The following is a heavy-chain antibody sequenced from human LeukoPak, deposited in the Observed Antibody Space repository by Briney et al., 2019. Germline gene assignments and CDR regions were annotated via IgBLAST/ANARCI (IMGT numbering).Heavy chain of an antibody. CDR3: ARRVPPRYYYDSSGYPFDY. CDR1: GFTFSSYS. CDR2: ISSSSSYI. J-gene: IGHJ4*02. D-gene: IGHD3-22*01. V-gene: IGHV3-21*01. Sequence: PGGSLRLSCAASGFTFSSYSMNWVRQAPGRGLEWVSSISSSSSYIYYADSVKGRFTISRDNAKNSLYLQMNSLRAEDTAVYYCARRVPPRYYYDSSGYPFDYWGQGTLVTVSS.